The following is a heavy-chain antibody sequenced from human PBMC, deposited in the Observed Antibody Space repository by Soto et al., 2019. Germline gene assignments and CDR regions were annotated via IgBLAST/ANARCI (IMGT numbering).Heavy chain of an antibody. Sequence: GASVKVSCKASGYTFTCYGISWVRQAPGQGLEWMGWISAYNGNTNYAQKLQGRVTMTTDTSTSTAYMGLRSLRSDDTAVYYCASIKDYGDYGGYYYGMDVWGQGTTVTVSS. J-gene: IGHJ6*02. V-gene: IGHV1-18*04. CDR2: ISAYNGNT. D-gene: IGHD4-17*01. CDR3: ASIKDYGDYGGYYYGMDV. CDR1: GYTFTCYG.